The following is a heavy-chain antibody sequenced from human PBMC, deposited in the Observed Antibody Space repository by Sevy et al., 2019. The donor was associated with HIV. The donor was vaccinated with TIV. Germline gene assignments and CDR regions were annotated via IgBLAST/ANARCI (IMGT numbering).Heavy chain of an antibody. D-gene: IGHD1-26*01. CDR3: SRGPPYGSYDYFDY. J-gene: IGHJ4*02. Sequence: GGSLRLSCAASGFTFSSYNMNWVRQAPGKGLEWVSSISGSSNYIYYAESLTGRFIISRDNAKNTVYLQMNSLRPDDTAVYFCSRGPPYGSYDYFDYWGQGTLVTVSS. CDR1: GFTFSSYN. V-gene: IGHV3-21*06. CDR2: ISGSSNYI.